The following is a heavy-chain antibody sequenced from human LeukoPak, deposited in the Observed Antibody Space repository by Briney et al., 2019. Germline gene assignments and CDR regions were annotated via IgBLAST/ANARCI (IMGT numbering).Heavy chain of an antibody. Sequence: ASVKVSCKASGYTFTSYGISWVRQAPGQGLEWMGWISAYNGNTNYAQKLQGRVTMTTDTSTSTAYMELRSLRSDDTAVYYCASVVKVLAAAEQGWFDPWGQGTLVTVSS. CDR2: ISAYNGNT. J-gene: IGHJ5*02. V-gene: IGHV1-18*01. CDR1: GYTFTSYG. D-gene: IGHD6-13*01. CDR3: ASVVKVLAAAEQGWFDP.